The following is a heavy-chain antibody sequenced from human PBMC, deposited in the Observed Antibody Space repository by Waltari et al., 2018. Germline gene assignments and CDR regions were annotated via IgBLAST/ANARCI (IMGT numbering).Heavy chain of an antibody. CDR3: VRSGLGYCTSSTCYKNDD. J-gene: IGHJ4*02. V-gene: IGHV4-38-2*01. CDR1: GYLINSGYY. D-gene: IGHD2-2*02. Sequence: QVQLQESGPGLVRPSETLSLTCVVSGYLINSGYYWGWVRQTPGKGLQWIGSNYHGGITYYNPSLKSRLTLSVDTSRNHFSLKLTSVTAADTAIYYCVRSGLGYCTSSTCYKNDDWGQGTLVTVSS. CDR2: NYHGGIT.